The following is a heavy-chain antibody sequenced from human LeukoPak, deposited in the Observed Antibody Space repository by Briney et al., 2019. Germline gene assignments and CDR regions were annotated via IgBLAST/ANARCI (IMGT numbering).Heavy chain of an antibody. Sequence: PGGSLRLSCAAAGFSVSSNYMSWVSQAPGEGLEWVSVIYIGGITYYADSVKGRFTISRDNSKNTLYLQMNSLRAEDTAVYYCARDLVYYDSSGYRIMSGAFDIWGQGTMVTVSS. CDR3: ARDLVYYDSSGYRIMSGAFDI. D-gene: IGHD3-22*01. V-gene: IGHV3-53*01. J-gene: IGHJ3*02. CDR1: GFSVSSNY. CDR2: IYIGGIT.